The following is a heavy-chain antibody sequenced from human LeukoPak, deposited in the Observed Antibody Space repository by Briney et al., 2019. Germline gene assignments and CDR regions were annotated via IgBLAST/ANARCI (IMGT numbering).Heavy chain of an antibody. CDR3: AREGRGGRSYYYYMDV. D-gene: IGHD3-10*01. J-gene: IGHJ6*03. CDR2: ISSSGSTI. CDR1: GFTFSTYS. V-gene: IGHV3-48*04. Sequence: GGSLRLSCAASGFTFSTYSMNWVRQAPGKGLEWVSYISSSGSTIYYADSVKGRFTISRDNAKNSLYLQMNSLRAEDTAVYYCAREGRGGRSYYYYMDVWGKGTTATVSS.